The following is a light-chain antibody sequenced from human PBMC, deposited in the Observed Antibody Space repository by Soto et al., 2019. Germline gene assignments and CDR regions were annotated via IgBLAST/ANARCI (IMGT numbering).Light chain of an antibody. Sequence: QSALTQPPSVSGSPGQSVTISCTGTRSDVGSYNRVSWYQQPPGTAPKLMIYEVTNRPSGVPDRFSGSKSGNTASLTISGLQAEDEADDYCSSYTSSSTYVFGTGTKVTVL. CDR3: SSYTSSSTYV. J-gene: IGLJ1*01. CDR2: EVT. CDR1: RSDVGSYNR. V-gene: IGLV2-18*02.